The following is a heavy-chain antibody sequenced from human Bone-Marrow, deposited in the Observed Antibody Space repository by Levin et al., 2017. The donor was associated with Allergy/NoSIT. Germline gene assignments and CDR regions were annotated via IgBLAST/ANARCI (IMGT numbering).Heavy chain of an antibody. Sequence: VASVKVSCKASGYTFTSYGISWVRQAPGQGLEWMGWISAYNGNTNYAQKLQGRVTMTTDTSTSTAYMELRSLRSDDTAVYYCARDRSRPGRWGIAVAGTGYWGQGTLVTVSS. J-gene: IGHJ4*02. D-gene: IGHD6-19*01. CDR1: GYTFTSYG. CDR3: ARDRSRPGRWGIAVAGTGY. V-gene: IGHV1-18*01. CDR2: ISAYNGNT.